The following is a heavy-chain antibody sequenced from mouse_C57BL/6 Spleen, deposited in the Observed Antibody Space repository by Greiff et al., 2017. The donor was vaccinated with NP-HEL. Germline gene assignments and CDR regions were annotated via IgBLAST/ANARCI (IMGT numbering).Heavy chain of an antibody. Sequence: VKLQQPGAELVMPGASVKLSCKASGYTFTSYWMHWVKQRPGQGLEWIGEIDPSDSYTNYNQKFKGKSTLTVDKSSSTAYMQLSSLTSEDSAVYYCARLDYGSTCWYFDVWGTGTTVTVSS. CDR1: GYTFTSYW. CDR2: IDPSDSYT. CDR3: ARLDYGSTCWYFDV. V-gene: IGHV1-69*01. J-gene: IGHJ1*03. D-gene: IGHD1-1*01.